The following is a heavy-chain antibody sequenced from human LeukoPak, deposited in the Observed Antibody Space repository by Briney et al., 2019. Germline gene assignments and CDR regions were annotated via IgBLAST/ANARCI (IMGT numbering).Heavy chain of an antibody. CDR2: ISGGGGTT. V-gene: IGHV3-23*01. J-gene: IGHJ4*02. CDR1: GFTFSSYA. Sequence: GGSLRLSCAASGFTFSSYAMSWVRQAPGKRLEWVSAISGGGGTTYYADSVKGRFTISRDNSKNTLFLQMNSLRVEDTAVYYCAREGVGPFGFDYWGQGTLVTVSS. CDR3: AREGVGPFGFDY. D-gene: IGHD3-10*01.